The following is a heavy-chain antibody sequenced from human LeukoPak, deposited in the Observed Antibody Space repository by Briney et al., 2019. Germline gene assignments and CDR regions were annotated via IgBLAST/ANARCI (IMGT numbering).Heavy chain of an antibody. J-gene: IGHJ3*02. Sequence: SETLSLTCTVSGGSISSSSYYWGWIRQPPGKGLEWIGSIYYSGSTYYNPSLKSRVTISVDTSKNQFSLKLSSVTAADTAVYYCARQWKYYYGSGSSDAFDIWGQGTMVTVSS. V-gene: IGHV4-39*01. D-gene: IGHD3-10*01. CDR2: IYYSGST. CDR3: ARQWKYYYGSGSSDAFDI. CDR1: GGSISSSSYY.